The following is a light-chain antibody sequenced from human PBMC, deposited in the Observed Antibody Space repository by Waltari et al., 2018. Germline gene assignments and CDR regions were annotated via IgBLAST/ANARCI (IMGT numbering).Light chain of an antibody. CDR2: WAS. V-gene: IGKV4-1*01. CDR3: QQYYTTPT. CDR1: QTLFYSSNNKNY. J-gene: IGKJ1*01. Sequence: DIVMTQSPDSLAVSLGERATINCKSSQTLFYSSNNKNYLAWYQLKPGQPPKLLIFWASTRESGVPDRCSGSGSATDFTLTIDTLQAEDVAVYYCQQYYTTPTFGQGTKVEIK.